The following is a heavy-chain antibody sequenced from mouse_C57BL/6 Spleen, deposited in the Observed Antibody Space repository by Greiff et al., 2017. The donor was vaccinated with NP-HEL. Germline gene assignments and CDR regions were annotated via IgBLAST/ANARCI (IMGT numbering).Heavy chain of an antibody. Sequence: ASGYTFTSYWMHWVKQRPGQGLEWIGNINPSNGGTNYNEKFKSKATLTVDKSSSTAYMQLSSLTSEDSAVYYCARDYDYDVGFAYWGQGTLVTVSA. CDR3: ARDYDYDVGFAY. CDR2: INPSNGGT. CDR1: GYTFTSYW. D-gene: IGHD2-4*01. J-gene: IGHJ3*01. V-gene: IGHV1-53*01.